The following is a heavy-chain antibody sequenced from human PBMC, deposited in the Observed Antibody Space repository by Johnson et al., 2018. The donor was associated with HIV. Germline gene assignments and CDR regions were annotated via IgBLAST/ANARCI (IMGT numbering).Heavy chain of an antibody. J-gene: IGHJ3*02. CDR1: GITFSDYA. Sequence: QVQLVESGGGVVQPGRSLRLSCAASGITFSDYAMHWVRQAPGKGLEWVAVISYDGSNKYYADSVKGRFTISRDNSKNTVYLQMSGMRVEDTAVYYCAKGLYYGGSGDYAFDMWGQGTMVTVSS. CDR2: ISYDGSNK. V-gene: IGHV3-30-3*01. CDR3: AKGLYYGGSGDYAFDM. D-gene: IGHD2-21*01.